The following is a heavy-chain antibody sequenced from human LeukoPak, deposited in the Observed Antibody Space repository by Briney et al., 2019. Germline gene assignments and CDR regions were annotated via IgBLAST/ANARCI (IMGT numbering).Heavy chain of an antibody. Sequence: GGSLRLSCAASGFTLSRYWMSWVRQAPGKGLEYVANVNQLGDEKYYLDSVKGRFTISKDNARNSLYLQMSSLRAEDTAMYFCAVDNSAERGQQLANWGQGTLVTVSS. J-gene: IGHJ4*02. CDR1: GFTLSRYW. V-gene: IGHV3-7*05. CDR2: VNQLGDEK. CDR3: AVDNSAERGQQLAN. D-gene: IGHD6-13*01.